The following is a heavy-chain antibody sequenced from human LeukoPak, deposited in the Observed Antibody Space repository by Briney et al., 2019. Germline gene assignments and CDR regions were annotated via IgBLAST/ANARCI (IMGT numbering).Heavy chain of an antibody. V-gene: IGHV3-30*18. J-gene: IGHJ4*02. Sequence: PGRSLRLSCAASGFTFRSYGMHWVRQAPGKGLEWVALISYDGSDKYHADSVKGRFTISRDNSKNTLYLQMNSLRAEDTAVYYCAKDQIGYSYGSPFDYWGQGTLVTVSS. CDR2: ISYDGSDK. CDR1: GFTFRSYG. CDR3: AKDQIGYSYGSPFDY. D-gene: IGHD5-18*01.